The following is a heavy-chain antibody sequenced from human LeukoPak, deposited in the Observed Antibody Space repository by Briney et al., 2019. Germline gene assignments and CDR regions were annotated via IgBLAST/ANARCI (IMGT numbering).Heavy chain of an antibody. J-gene: IGHJ3*02. CDR2: IYYSGST. CDR3: ATPYSGGYHGLDI. CDR1: GGSISSSTYY. V-gene: IGHV4-39*01. Sequence: PSETLSLTCTVSGGSISSSTYYSGRLRQPPGKGLEWIVSIYYSGSTYYNPSLKSRVTISVDTSKNQFSLKLNSVTAADTAVYYCATPYSGGYHGLDIWGQGTMVTVSS. D-gene: IGHD1-26*01.